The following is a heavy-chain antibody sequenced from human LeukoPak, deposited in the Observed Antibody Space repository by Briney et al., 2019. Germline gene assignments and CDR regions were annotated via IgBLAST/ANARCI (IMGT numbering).Heavy chain of an antibody. D-gene: IGHD2-21*01. CDR3: AKAPVTSCRGAYCYPFDS. Sequence: GGSLRLSCAASGFTLSTYAMSWVRQTPGKGLEWVAATSSSDAGTYHADSVRGRFTISRDNSKNTLYLQMNSLRAEDAVVYFCAKAPVTSCRGAYCYPFDSWGQGTLVTVSS. V-gene: IGHV3-23*01. J-gene: IGHJ4*02. CDR1: GFTLSTYA. CDR2: TSSSDAGT.